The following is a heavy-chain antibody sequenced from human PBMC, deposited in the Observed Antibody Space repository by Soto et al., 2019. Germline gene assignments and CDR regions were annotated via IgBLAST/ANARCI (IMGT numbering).Heavy chain of an antibody. Sequence: PGGSLRLSCAASGFTFSSYDMHWVRQATGKGLEWVSAIGTAGDTYYPGSVKGRFTISRENAKNSLYLQMNSLRAGDTAVYYCARGEVYYYYMDVWGKGTTVTVSS. V-gene: IGHV3-13*01. J-gene: IGHJ6*03. CDR2: IGTAGDT. CDR3: ARGEVYYYYMDV. CDR1: GFTFSSYD.